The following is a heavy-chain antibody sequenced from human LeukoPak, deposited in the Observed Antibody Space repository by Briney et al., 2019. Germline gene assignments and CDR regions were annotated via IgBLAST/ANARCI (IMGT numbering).Heavy chain of an antibody. J-gene: IGHJ4*02. Sequence: ASVKVSCKASGYTFTSYYMHWVRQAPGQGLEWMGIIYPSGGSATYAQKFQGRVTMTGDTSTSTVYMELSSLRSEGTAVYYCARRTDGYNYADYWGQGTLVTVSS. CDR1: GYTFTSYY. V-gene: IGHV1-46*03. CDR2: IYPSGGSA. D-gene: IGHD5-24*01. CDR3: ARRTDGYNYADY.